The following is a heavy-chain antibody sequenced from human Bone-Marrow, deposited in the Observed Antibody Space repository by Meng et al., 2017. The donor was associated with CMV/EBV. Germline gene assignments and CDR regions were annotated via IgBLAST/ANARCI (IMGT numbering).Heavy chain of an antibody. J-gene: IGHJ3*02. CDR1: GFTFSSYW. CDR2: IKQDGSEK. Sequence: GESLKISCAASGFTFSSYWMSWVRQAPGKGLEWVANIKQDGSEKYYVDSVKGRFTISRDNAKNSLYLQMNSLRAEDTAVYYCARDGGLPDAFDIWGQGPMVTVSS. D-gene: IGHD3-3*01. CDR3: ARDGGLPDAFDI. V-gene: IGHV3-7*01.